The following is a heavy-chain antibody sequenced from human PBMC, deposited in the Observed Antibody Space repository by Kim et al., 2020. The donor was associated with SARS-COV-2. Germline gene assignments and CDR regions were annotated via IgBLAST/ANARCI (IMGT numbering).Heavy chain of an antibody. J-gene: IGHJ6*02. CDR2: IYYTGRT. V-gene: IGHV4-31*03. Sequence: SETLSLTCNVSGGSISGGKYSWNWIRQHPGKGLEWIGYIYYTGRTSYNPSLKSRLSITLDTSQHQLSLKLSSVTAADTAVYYCARGHGAANYGLDVWGQG. CDR3: ARGHGAANYGLDV. D-gene: IGHD6-25*01. CDR1: GGSISGGKYS.